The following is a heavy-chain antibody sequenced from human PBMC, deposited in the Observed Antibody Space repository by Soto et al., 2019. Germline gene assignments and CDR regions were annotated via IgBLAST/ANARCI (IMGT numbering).Heavy chain of an antibody. V-gene: IGHV2-5*02. CDR2: IYWDDDK. CDR1: GFSLTTSGVG. Sequence: QITLNESGPPLVKPRQTLTLTCTFSGFSLTTSGVGVGWIRQSPGKAPEWLALIYWDDDKRYSPSLKSRLTISKDTSKNHVVLTMAYLDPADTATYYCAHRVLRTVFGLVTTTASYFDFWGQGTPVAVSS. CDR3: AHRVLRTVFGLVTTTASYFDF. J-gene: IGHJ4*02. D-gene: IGHD3-3*01.